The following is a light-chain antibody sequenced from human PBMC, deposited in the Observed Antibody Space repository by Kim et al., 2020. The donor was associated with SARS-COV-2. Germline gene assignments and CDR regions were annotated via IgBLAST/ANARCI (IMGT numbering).Light chain of an antibody. CDR3: QQYNSYSRT. Sequence: GDSVTITVRASQRTSKWLVWYPQKPGKAPKLLIYYASILQSGVPSRFSGSGSGTEFRFTISSLQPDDFATYHRQQYNSYSRTFGGGTKLEI. V-gene: IGKV1-5*01. CDR1: QRTSKW. CDR2: YAS. J-gene: IGKJ4*01.